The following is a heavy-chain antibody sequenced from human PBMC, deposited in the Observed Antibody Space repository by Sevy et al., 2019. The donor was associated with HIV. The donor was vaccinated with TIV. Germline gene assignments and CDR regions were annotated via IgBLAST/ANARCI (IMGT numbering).Heavy chain of an antibody. J-gene: IGHJ4*02. V-gene: IGHV1-2*04. CDR2: INPNRGGT. CDR3: ARGVPDYGGNWYYFDY. D-gene: IGHD4-17*01. Sequence: ASVKVSCKASGYTFTGYYMHWVRQAPGQGLEGMGWINPNRGGTNYAQKFQGWVTMARDTSISTAYMELSRLRSDDTAVYYCARGVPDYGGNWYYFDYWGQGTLVTVSS. CDR1: GYTFTGYY.